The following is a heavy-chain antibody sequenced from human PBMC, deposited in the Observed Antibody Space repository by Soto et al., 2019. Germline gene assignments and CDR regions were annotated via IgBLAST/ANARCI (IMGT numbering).Heavy chain of an antibody. D-gene: IGHD1-20*01. Sequence: QVQLEQSGAEVKKPGSSVKVSCKASGGTFSNSAISWVRQAPGQGLEWMGGIMPIFRTPDYAQKFQGRVTVTADEFTSTAYVELSGLRSDDTAVYSCARYKDRQQLGGNYYYILDVWGQGTTVTVSS. CDR2: IMPIFRTP. V-gene: IGHV1-69*12. CDR3: ARYKDRQQLGGNYYYILDV. J-gene: IGHJ6*02. CDR1: GGTFSNSA.